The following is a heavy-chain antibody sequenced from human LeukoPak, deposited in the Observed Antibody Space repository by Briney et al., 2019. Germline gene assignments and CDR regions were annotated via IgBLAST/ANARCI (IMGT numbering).Heavy chain of an antibody. J-gene: IGHJ6*03. CDR1: GYTFTIFG. Sequence: ASVKVSCKASGYTFTIFGISWVRQAPGQGLEWMGWISAYNGNTNYAQKLQGRATMTTDTSTSTAYMELRSLTSDDTAMYYCARDGAERPHYMDVWGKGTTVTVSS. CDR3: ARDGAERPHYMDV. D-gene: IGHD1-1*01. V-gene: IGHV1-18*01. CDR2: ISAYNGNT.